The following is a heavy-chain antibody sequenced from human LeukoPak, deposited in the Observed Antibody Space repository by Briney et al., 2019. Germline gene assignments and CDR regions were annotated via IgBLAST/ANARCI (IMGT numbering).Heavy chain of an antibody. CDR3: AKVRMDSSNCYWFDP. CDR1: GFTFSSYA. CDR2: ISCSGSST. Sequence: GGSLRLSCAASGFTFSSYAMNWVRQAPGKGLEWVSFISCSGSSTYYADSVKGRFTISRDNSKNTLYLQMNRLRAEDTAVYYCAKVRMDSSNCYWFDPWGQGTLVTVSS. V-gene: IGHV3-23*01. J-gene: IGHJ5*02. D-gene: IGHD3-22*01.